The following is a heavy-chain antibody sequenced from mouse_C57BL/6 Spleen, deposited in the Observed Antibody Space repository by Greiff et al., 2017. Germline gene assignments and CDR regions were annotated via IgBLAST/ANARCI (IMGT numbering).Heavy chain of an antibody. CDR2: INPSNGGT. D-gene: IGHD2-1*01. CDR1: GYTFTSYW. CDR3: SRGNGNFFSWFAY. J-gene: IGHJ3*01. V-gene: IGHV1-53*01. Sequence: QVQLQQPGTELVKPGASVKLSCKASGYTFTSYWMYWVKQRPGQGLEWIGNINPSNGGTNYNEKVKSKATLTVDKSSSTTYMQLSSLTSEDSAVYYCSRGNGNFFSWFAYWGQGTLVTVSA.